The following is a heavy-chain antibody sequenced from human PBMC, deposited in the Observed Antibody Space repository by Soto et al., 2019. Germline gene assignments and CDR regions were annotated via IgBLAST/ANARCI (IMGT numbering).Heavy chain of an antibody. J-gene: IGHJ6*02. V-gene: IGHV3-30-3*01. CDR2: ISYDGSNK. CDR3: ARGGDFWSGSPPYYYYGMDV. CDR1: GLTFSSYA. Sequence: QVQLVESGGGVVQPGRSLRLSCAASGLTFSSYAMHWVRQAPRKGLDWVAVISYDGSNKYYADSVKGRFTISRDNSKNTLYLQMNSLRAEDTAVYYCARGGDFWSGSPPYYYYGMDVSGQGTTVTVSS. D-gene: IGHD3-3*01.